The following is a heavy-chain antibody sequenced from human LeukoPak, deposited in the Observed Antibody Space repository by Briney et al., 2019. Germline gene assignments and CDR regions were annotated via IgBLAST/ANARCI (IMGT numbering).Heavy chain of an antibody. D-gene: IGHD4-17*01. CDR3: ARDGAVTGPFDH. V-gene: IGHV3-33*01. CDR2: IWFDGSNK. Sequence: GGSLRLSCAASGFPFSGYGMHWVRQVPGKGLEWVAVIWFDGSNKYYADSVKGRFTISRDNSKNTLYLQMNSLRAEDTAVYFCARDGAVTGPFDHWGQGTLVTVSS. J-gene: IGHJ4*02. CDR1: GFPFSGYG.